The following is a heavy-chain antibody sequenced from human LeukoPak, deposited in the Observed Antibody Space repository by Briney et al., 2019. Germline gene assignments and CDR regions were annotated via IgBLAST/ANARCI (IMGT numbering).Heavy chain of an antibody. V-gene: IGHV3-48*03. Sequence: GGSLRLSCAASGFTFSSYEMNWVRQAPGKGLEWVSYISSSGSTIYYADSVKGRFTISRDNAKNSLYLQMNSLRAEDTAVYYCAKGDSSWYKVVDYWGQGTLVTVSS. J-gene: IGHJ4*02. CDR1: GFTFSSYE. D-gene: IGHD6-13*01. CDR2: ISSSGSTI. CDR3: AKGDSSWYKVVDY.